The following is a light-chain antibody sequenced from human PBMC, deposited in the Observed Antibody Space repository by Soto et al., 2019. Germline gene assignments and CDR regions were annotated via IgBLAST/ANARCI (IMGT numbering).Light chain of an antibody. Sequence: EIVLTQSPATLSLSPGERATLFCRASQSIGGFLAWYQQRPGQAPRLLIYEASNRPTGIPARFSGSGSGTDFTLTISSLEPEDFAVYYCQQRSNWPPTWTFGQGTKGDIK. CDR1: QSIGGF. J-gene: IGKJ1*01. CDR3: QQRSNWPPTWT. V-gene: IGKV3-11*01. CDR2: EAS.